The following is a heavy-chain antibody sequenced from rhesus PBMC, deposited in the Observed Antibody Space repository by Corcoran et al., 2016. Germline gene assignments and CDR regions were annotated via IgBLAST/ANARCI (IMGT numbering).Heavy chain of an antibody. J-gene: IGHJ6*01. Sequence: EVQLVQSGAEVKRPGESLKISCKTSGYSFTSYWISWVRQMPGKGLEWMGAIVPSDSDTRYSPSFQGQVTISADKSISTAYLQWSSLKASDTATYYCAKESIAAAAYYYGLDSWGQGVVVTVSS. CDR1: GYSFTSYW. CDR2: IVPSDSDT. V-gene: IGHV5-2*01. D-gene: IGHD6-25*01. CDR3: AKESIAAAAYYYGLDS.